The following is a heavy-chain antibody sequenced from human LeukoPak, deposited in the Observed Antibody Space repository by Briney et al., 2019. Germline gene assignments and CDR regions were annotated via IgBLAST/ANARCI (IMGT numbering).Heavy chain of an antibody. Sequence: SETLSLTCTVSGGSISSYYWFWIRQPPGKGLEYIGFIYYSGTTNYNPSLKSRVTISLDTSKNQFSLKLSSVTAADTAVYYCARRRGDYGSGELDFWGQGTLVTVSP. CDR3: ARRRGDYGSGELDF. V-gene: IGHV4-59*08. CDR1: GGSISSYY. J-gene: IGHJ4*02. CDR2: IYYSGTT. D-gene: IGHD3-10*01.